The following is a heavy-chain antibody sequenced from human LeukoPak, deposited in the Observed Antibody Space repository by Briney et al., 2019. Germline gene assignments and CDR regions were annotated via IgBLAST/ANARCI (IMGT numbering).Heavy chain of an antibody. J-gene: IGHJ5*02. CDR3: ARRQLRYFDWLPGNSFDP. CDR2: ISAYNGNT. CDR1: GYTFTSYG. Sequence: ASVKVSCKASGYTFTSYGISWVRQAPGQGLERMGWISAYNGNTNYAQKLQGRVTMTTDTSTSTAYMELRSLRSDDTAVYYCARRQLRYFDWLPGNSFDPWGQGTLVTVSS. D-gene: IGHD3-9*01. V-gene: IGHV1-18*01.